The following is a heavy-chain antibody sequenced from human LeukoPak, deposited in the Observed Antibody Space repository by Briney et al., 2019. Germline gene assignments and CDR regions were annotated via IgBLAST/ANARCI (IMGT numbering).Heavy chain of an antibody. CDR1: GFTFSSHW. CDR2: ILGDGTYT. D-gene: IGHD1-26*01. CDR3: SRGAGSYSDY. Sequence: PGGSLRLSCVAPGFTFSSHWMHWVRQVPGKGLVWVSRILGDGTYTSYADSVKGRFTISGDNAKNTLYLQMISLRAEDTAVYYCSRGAGSYSDYWGQGTLVTVSS. J-gene: IGHJ4*02. V-gene: IGHV3-74*01.